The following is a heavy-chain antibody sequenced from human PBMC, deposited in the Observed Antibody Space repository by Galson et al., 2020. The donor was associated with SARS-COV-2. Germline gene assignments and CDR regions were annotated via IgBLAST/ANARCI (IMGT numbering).Heavy chain of an antibody. Sequence: GESLKISCKVSGYTLTELSMHWVRQAPGKGLEWMGGFDPEDGETIYAQKFQGRVTMTEDTSTDTAYMELSSLRSEDTAVYYCATGPAAMAYNWFDPWGQGTLVTVSS. D-gene: IGHD2-2*01. CDR3: ATGPAAMAYNWFDP. V-gene: IGHV1-24*01. CDR2: FDPEDGET. J-gene: IGHJ5*02. CDR1: GYTLTELS.